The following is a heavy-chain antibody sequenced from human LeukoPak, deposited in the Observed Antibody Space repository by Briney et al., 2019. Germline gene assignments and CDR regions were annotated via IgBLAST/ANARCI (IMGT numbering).Heavy chain of an antibody. Sequence: GGSLRLSCAASRFSFRSYDMHWVRQAPGKGLEWLAVSSYDGTNTYYTDSVKGRFTISRDNSKNTLYLQMNSLRPEDTAVYYCAKDGQLGGSSWFTLYFDLWGQGTLVTVSS. CDR1: RFSFRSYD. CDR2: SSYDGTNT. V-gene: IGHV3-30*18. J-gene: IGHJ4*02. D-gene: IGHD6-13*01. CDR3: AKDGQLGGSSWFTLYFDL.